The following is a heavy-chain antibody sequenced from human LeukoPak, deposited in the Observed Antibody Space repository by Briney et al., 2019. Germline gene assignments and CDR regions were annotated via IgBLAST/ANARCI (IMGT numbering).Heavy chain of an antibody. CDR1: GCTFSSYG. D-gene: IGHD3-9*01. CDR3: VRGILSDDTLTGP. V-gene: IGHV1-18*04. Sequence: PSVKVSCKTSGCTFSSYGINWVRQAPGQGLEWMGWISTYNGDTHYGQKVQGRVTMTTDTSTNTAYMELRSLTSDDTAVYYCVRGILSDDTLTGPWGQGTLVTVSS. CDR2: ISTYNGDT. J-gene: IGHJ5*02.